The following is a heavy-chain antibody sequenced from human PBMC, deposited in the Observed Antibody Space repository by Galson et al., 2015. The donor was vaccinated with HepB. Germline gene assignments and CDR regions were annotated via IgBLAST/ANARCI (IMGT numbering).Heavy chain of an antibody. CDR3: ARDEDGSGSYYNADY. J-gene: IGHJ4*02. CDR1: GGTFSSYA. V-gene: IGHV1-69*13. CDR2: IIPIFGTA. D-gene: IGHD3-10*01. Sequence: SVKVSCKASGGTFSSYAISWVRQAPGQGLEWVGGIIPIFGTANYAQKFQGRVTITADESTSTAYMELSSLRSEDTAVYYCARDEDGSGSYYNADYWGQGTLVTVSS.